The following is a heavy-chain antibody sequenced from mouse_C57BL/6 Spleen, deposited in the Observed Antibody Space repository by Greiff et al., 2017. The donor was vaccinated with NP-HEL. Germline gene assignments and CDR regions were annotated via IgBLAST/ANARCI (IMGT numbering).Heavy chain of an antibody. D-gene: IGHD2-3*01. CDR3: ARWLLPDYYAMDY. V-gene: IGHV1-64*01. Sequence: QVQLQQPGAELVKPGASVKLSCKASGYTFTSYWMHWVKQRPGQGLEWIGMIHPTSGSTNYNEKFKSKATLTVDKSSSTAYMQLSSLTSEDSAVYHCARWLLPDYYAMDYWGQGTSVTVSS. J-gene: IGHJ4*01. CDR2: IHPTSGST. CDR1: GYTFTSYW.